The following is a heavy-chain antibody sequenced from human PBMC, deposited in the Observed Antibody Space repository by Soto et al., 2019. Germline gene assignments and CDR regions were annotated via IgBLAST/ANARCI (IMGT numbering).Heavy chain of an antibody. D-gene: IGHD5-18*01. CDR3: ARENSVQAWLHHFDH. Sequence: GGSLRLSCEASGFSFSSFAMNWVRQAPGRGLEWVSYISDDGASIYYADSLKGRFTISRDNAKNSLSLQMNNLRAEDTAVYYCARENSVQAWLHHFDHWGLGTLVTVSS. J-gene: IGHJ4*02. V-gene: IGHV3-48*03. CDR2: ISDDGASI. CDR1: GFSFSSFA.